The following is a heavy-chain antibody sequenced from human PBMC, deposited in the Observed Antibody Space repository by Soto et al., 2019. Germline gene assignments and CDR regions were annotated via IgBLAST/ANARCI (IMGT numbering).Heavy chain of an antibody. CDR2: INPSGATT. CDR1: GYTFTAYY. Sequence: ASVKVSCKASGYTFTAYYIHWVRQAPGQGLEWMGVINPSGATTTYAQSFQGRVTMTSDRSTSTVYMEMSSLRSEDTAVYYCARVQSPYYYDSSGSFDYWGQGTLVTVSS. CDR3: ARVQSPYYYDSSGSFDY. J-gene: IGHJ4*02. V-gene: IGHV1-46*01. D-gene: IGHD3-22*01.